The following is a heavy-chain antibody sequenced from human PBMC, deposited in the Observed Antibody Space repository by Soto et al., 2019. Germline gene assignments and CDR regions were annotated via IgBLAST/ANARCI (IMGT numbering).Heavy chain of an antibody. CDR1: GLTVSGKKY. CDR3: ATWHQREHAYDI. D-gene: IGHD1-1*01. V-gene: IGHV3-53*01. Sequence: DVQLVESGGGLIQPGGSLRLSCTVFGLTVSGKKYLAWVRQAPGKGLEWVSALYDVDGTYYADSGKGRFTTSGDSSKTSVYLQMNSLRPDDTAVYFCATWHQREHAYDIWGQGTAVTVSS. J-gene: IGHJ3*02. CDR2: LYDVDGT.